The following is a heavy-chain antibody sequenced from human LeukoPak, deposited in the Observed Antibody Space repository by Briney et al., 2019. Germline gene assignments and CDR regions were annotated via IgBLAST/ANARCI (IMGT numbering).Heavy chain of an antibody. J-gene: IGHJ4*02. CDR2: ISYDGSNK. CDR3: ARDLRQVFDF. Sequence: GGSLRLSCAASGFTFSSYAMHWVRQAPGKGLEWVAVISYDGSNKYYADSVKGRFTISRDNSRSTLYLQMNSLRTEDTAIYYCARDLRQVFDFWGQGTLVTVSS. V-gene: IGHV3-30*04. CDR1: GFTFSSYA.